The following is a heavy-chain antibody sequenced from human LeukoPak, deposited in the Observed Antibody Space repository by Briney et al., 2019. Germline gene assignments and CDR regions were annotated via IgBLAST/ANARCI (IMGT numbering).Heavy chain of an antibody. Sequence: GGSLRLSCAASGFTFSSYGMHWVRQAPGKGLEWVAVISYDGSNKYYADSVKGRFTISRDNSKDTLYLQMNSLRAEDTAVYYCAKNSPGIVAFDYWGQGTLVTVSS. V-gene: IGHV3-30*18. D-gene: IGHD6-13*01. CDR3: AKNSPGIVAFDY. CDR1: GFTFSSYG. CDR2: ISYDGSNK. J-gene: IGHJ4*02.